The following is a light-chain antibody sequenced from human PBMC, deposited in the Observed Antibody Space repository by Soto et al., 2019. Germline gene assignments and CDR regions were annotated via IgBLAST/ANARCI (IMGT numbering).Light chain of an antibody. CDR1: QSVSGW. CDR3: QQCYMGWT. V-gene: IGKV1-5*03. J-gene: IGKJ1*01. CDR2: KAS. Sequence: DIQMTQSPSTLSASVGDRVTITCRASQSVSGWLAWYQQKPGKAPKLLIYKASSLESGVPSRFSGSGSGTEFTFSITSLQPEDFGTYYCQQCYMGWTFGQGTKVDFK.